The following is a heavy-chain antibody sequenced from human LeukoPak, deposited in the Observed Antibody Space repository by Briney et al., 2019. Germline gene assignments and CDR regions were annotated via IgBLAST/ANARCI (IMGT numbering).Heavy chain of an antibody. CDR2: ISAYNGNT. D-gene: IGHD2-15*01. J-gene: IGHJ4*02. Sequence: ASVKVSCKASGGTFSSYAISWVRQAPGQGLEWMGWISAYNGNTNYAQKLQGRVTMTTDTSTSTAYMELRNLRSDDTAVYYCARSGPTPYCSGGSCHADYWGQGTLVTVSS. CDR1: GGTFSSYA. V-gene: IGHV1-18*01. CDR3: ARSGPTPYCSGGSCHADY.